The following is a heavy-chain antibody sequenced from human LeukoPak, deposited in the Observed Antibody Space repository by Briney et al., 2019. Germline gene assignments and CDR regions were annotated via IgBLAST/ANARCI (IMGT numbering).Heavy chain of an antibody. Sequence: SETLSLTCAVYGGSFSGYYWSWIRQPPGKGLEWIGEINHSGSTNHNPSLKSRVTISVDTSKNQFSLKLSSVTAADTAVYYCARGRGRQQLVPFDYWGQGTLVTVSS. CDR1: GGSFSGYY. J-gene: IGHJ4*02. D-gene: IGHD6-13*01. CDR3: ARGRGRQQLVPFDY. CDR2: INHSGST. V-gene: IGHV4-34*01.